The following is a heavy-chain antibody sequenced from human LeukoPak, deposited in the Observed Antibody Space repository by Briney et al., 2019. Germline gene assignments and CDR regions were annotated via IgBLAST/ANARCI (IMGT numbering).Heavy chain of an antibody. CDR2: VNHSEST. CDR1: GGSFSGYY. V-gene: IGHV4-34*01. CDR3: AREFGYCSGGSCYSGYYYYYMDV. Sequence: SETLSLTCAVYGGSFSGYYWSWIRQPPGKGLEWIGEVNHSESTNYNPSLKSRVTISVDTSKNQSSLQLNSVTPEDTAVYYCAREFGYCSGGSCYSGYYYYYMDVWGKGTTVTISS. D-gene: IGHD2-15*01. J-gene: IGHJ6*03.